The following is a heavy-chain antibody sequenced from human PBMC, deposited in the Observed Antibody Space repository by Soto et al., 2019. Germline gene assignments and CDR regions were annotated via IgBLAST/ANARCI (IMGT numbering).Heavy chain of an antibody. V-gene: IGHV3-23*01. CDR3: ARGYGWDYLDY. Sequence: GGSLRLSCEASGFTFGSYGMTWVLQGPGKGLEWVSLIGADGGTTYTAEAVKGRFTIARDNSRNTLYLQMDNLRVEDTAVYYCARGYGWDYLDYWGQGALVTVSS. CDR2: IGADGGTT. D-gene: IGHD4-17*01. J-gene: IGHJ4*02. CDR1: GFTFGSYG.